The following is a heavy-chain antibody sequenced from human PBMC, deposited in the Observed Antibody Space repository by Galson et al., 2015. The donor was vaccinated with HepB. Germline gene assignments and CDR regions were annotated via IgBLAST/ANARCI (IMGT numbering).Heavy chain of an antibody. CDR3: ARSEQGITGTTSL. D-gene: IGHD1-20*01. Sequence: SLRLSCAASGFTFSSYSMNWVRQAPGKGLEWVSSISSSSSYIYYADSVKGRFTISRDNAKNSLYLQMNSLRAEDTAVYYCARSEQGITGTTSLWGQGTLVTVSS. V-gene: IGHV3-21*01. CDR1: GFTFSSYS. J-gene: IGHJ4*02. CDR2: ISSSSSYI.